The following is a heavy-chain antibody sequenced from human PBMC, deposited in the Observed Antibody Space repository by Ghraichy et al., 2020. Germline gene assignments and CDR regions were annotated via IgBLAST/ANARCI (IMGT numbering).Heavy chain of an antibody. V-gene: IGHV3-23*01. J-gene: IGHJ3*02. CDR1: GFTFSNYA. CDR2: ISGGGGST. CDR3: AKLAGVGYNWFVGTDAFDI. D-gene: IGHD5-24*01. Sequence: GESLNISGAASGFTFSNYAMTWVRQAPGKGLEWVSAISGGGGSTYYADSVKGRFTISRDNSKNTLYLQMNSLRAEDTAVYYCAKLAGVGYNWFVGTDAFDIWGQGTMVTVSS.